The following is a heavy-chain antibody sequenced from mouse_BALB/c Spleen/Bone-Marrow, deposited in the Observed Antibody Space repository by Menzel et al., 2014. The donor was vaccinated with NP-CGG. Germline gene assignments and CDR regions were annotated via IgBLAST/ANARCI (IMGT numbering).Heavy chain of an antibody. V-gene: IGHV1-69*02. Sequence: VQLVESGAELVKPGAPVKLSCKASGYTFTSYWMNWVKQRPGRGLEWIGRIDPSDSETHYNQKFKDKATLTVDKSSSTAYMQLSSLTSEDSAVYYCAITTVVATGDYWGQGTTLTVSS. CDR2: IDPSDSET. D-gene: IGHD1-1*01. CDR3: AITTVVATGDY. J-gene: IGHJ2*01. CDR1: GYTFTSYW.